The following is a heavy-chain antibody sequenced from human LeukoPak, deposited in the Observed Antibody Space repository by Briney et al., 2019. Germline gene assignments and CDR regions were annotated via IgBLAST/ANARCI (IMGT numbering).Heavy chain of an antibody. V-gene: IGHV3-7*05. CDR1: GFTFSSYW. D-gene: IGHD1-14*01. CDR3: ARAVPYGPEDY. J-gene: IGHJ4*02. Sequence: GGSLRLSCAASGFTFSSYWMSWVRQAPGKGLEWVANIKQDGTEKYYVDSVKGRFTISRDNAKNSLYLRMNSLRAEDTAVYYCARAVPYGPEDYWGQGTLVTVSS. CDR2: IKQDGTEK.